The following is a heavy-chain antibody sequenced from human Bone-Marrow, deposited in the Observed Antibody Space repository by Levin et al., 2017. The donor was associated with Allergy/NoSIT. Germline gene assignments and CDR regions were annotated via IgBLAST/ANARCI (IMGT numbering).Heavy chain of an antibody. CDR1: GFSLRSSGVA. V-gene: IGHV2-5*02. D-gene: IGHD6-6*01. CDR2: IYWDDDK. CDR3: AHSHSTSSLVKGTTDY. J-gene: IGHJ4*02. Sequence: SGPTLVKPTETLTLTCTFSGFSLRSSGVAVDWIRQPPGKALEWLALIYWDDDKRYSPSLKSRLTITKDTSKNEVVLTMTNMDPVDTATYFCAHSHSTSSLVKGTTDYWGQGILVTVSS.